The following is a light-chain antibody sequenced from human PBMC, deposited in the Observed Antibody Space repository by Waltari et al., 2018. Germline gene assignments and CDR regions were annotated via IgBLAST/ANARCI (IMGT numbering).Light chain of an antibody. J-gene: IGLJ3*02. Sequence: QTVVTQEPSLSVSPGGTVTLTCGLSSGSVSAAHSPYWFQQAPGQAPRTLTFDTTTRSSGVPDRFSGSILDNKAALTITGAQAEDECDYYCALSMGSGIWVFGGGTKLTVL. CDR1: SGSVSAAHS. CDR2: DTT. CDR3: ALSMGSGIWV. V-gene: IGLV8-61*01.